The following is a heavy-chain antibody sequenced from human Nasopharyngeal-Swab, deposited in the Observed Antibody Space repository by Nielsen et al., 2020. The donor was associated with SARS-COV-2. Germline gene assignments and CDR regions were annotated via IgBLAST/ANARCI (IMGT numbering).Heavy chain of an antibody. D-gene: IGHD3-22*01. Sequence: GESLKISCKASGYGFANYWIGWVRQIPGKGLEWMGIIYPGDSDTRYNPSFQGQVTISADKSINTAYLQWSRLRASDTAMYYCARHSSLFLSDSSVYFPLDYWGHGTRVTVSS. V-gene: IGHV5-51*01. J-gene: IGHJ4*01. CDR1: GYGFANYW. CDR3: ARHSSLFLSDSSVYFPLDY. CDR2: IYPGDSDT.